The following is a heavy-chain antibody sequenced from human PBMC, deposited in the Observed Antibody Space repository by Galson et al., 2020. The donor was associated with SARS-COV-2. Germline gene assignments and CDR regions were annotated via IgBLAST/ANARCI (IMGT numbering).Heavy chain of an antibody. V-gene: IGHV3-30-3*01. CDR2: ISYDGSNK. D-gene: IGHD2-2*01. J-gene: IGHJ6*02. Sequence: TGGSLRLSCAASGFTFSSYAMHWVRQAPGKGLEWVAVISYDGSNKYYADSVTGRFTISRDNSKNTLYLQMNSLRAEDTAVYYCARDWGYCSSTSCPKYYYGMDVWGQGTTVTVSS. CDR3: ARDWGYCSSTSCPKYYYGMDV. CDR1: GFTFSSYA.